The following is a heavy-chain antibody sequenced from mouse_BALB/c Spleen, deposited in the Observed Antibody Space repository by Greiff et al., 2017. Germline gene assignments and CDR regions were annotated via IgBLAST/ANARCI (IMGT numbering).Heavy chain of an antibody. J-gene: IGHJ4*01. CDR2: ISYDGSN. Sequence: EVKLQESGPGLVKPSQSLSLTCSVTGYSITSGYYWNWIRQFPGNKLEWMGYISYDGSNNYNPSLKNRISITRDTSKNQFFLKLNSVTTEDTATYYCARGGGSSYDAMDYWGQGTSVTVSS. V-gene: IGHV3-6*02. CDR1: GYSITSGYY. D-gene: IGHD1-1*01. CDR3: ARGGGSSYDAMDY.